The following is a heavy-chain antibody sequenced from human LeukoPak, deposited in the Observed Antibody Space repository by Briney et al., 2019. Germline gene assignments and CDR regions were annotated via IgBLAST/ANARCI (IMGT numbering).Heavy chain of an antibody. V-gene: IGHV3-7*01. D-gene: IGHD2-2*01. CDR3: AREGYCSSTSCYYDY. CDR2: IKQDGSEK. CDR1: GFTFSSYW. J-gene: IGHJ4*02. Sequence: GGSLRLSCAASGFTFSSYWMSWVRQAPGKGLEWVANIKQDGSEKYYVDSVKGRFTISRDNAKNSLYLQMNSLRAEDTAVYYCAREGYCSSTSCYYDYRGQGTLVTVSS.